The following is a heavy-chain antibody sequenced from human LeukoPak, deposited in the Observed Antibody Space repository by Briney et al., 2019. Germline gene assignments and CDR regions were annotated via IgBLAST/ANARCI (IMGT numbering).Heavy chain of an antibody. D-gene: IGHD2-2*01. CDR1: GFTFSSYA. J-gene: IGHJ4*02. V-gene: IGHV3-30*04. CDR3: ARILKGGCSSTSCYFDY. Sequence: GRSLRLSCAASGFTFSSYAMHWVRQAPGKGLEWVAVISYDGSNKYYADSVKGRFTISRDNAKNSLYLQMNSLRAEDTAVYYCARILKGGCSSTSCYFDYWGQGTLVTVSS. CDR2: ISYDGSNK.